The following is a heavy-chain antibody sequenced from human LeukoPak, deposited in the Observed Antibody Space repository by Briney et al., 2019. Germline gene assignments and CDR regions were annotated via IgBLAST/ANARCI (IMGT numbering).Heavy chain of an antibody. CDR3: ARGASMITFGGELDY. D-gene: IGHD3-16*01. V-gene: IGHV3-66*02. CDR2: IYSGGST. J-gene: IGHJ4*02. CDR1: GFTVSSNY. Sequence: GGSLRLSCAASGFTVSSNYMSWVRQAPGKGLEWVSVIYSGGSTYYADSVKGRFTISRDNSKNPLYLQMNSLRAEDTAVYYCARGASMITFGGELDYWGQGTLVSVSS.